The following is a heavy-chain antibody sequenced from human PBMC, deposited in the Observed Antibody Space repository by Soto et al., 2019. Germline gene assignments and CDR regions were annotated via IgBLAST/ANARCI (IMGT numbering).Heavy chain of an antibody. Sequence: EVQLLESGGGLVQPGGSLRLSCAGSGFSFNNYAMSWVRQAPGKGLGWVSSISGSGGGTYYADSLKGRFTISRDKSKNTLYLQMNSLRAEDTAVYYCAKILGDFASVIPPFDYWGQGTLVTVSS. CDR2: ISGSGGGT. D-gene: IGHD2-21*01. J-gene: IGHJ4*02. CDR1: GFSFNNYA. CDR3: AKILGDFASVIPPFDY. V-gene: IGHV3-23*01.